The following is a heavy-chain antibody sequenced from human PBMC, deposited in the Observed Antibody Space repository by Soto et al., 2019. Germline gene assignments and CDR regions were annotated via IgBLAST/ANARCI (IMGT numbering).Heavy chain of an antibody. J-gene: IGHJ6*02. Sequence: PSETLSLTCTVSGGSISDSDYHWGWIRQPPGKGLEWIGSLSRSGSTYHSASLKSRVTISVDTSKNQFSLKLSSVTAADTAVYYCASQPYDFWSGYYTHQDYYGMDVWGQGTTVTVSS. CDR2: LSRSGST. CDR3: ASQPYDFWSGYYTHQDYYGMDV. D-gene: IGHD3-3*01. CDR1: GGSISDSDYH. V-gene: IGHV4-39*01.